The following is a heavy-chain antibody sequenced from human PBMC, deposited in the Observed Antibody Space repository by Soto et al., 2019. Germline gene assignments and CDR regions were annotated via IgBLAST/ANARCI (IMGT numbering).Heavy chain of an antibody. J-gene: IGHJ5*02. V-gene: IGHV3-74*01. CDR3: ALVGVITYPEA. CDR1: GFTFSSYW. Sequence: DVQLVESGGASVQPGGSLRLSCAASGFTFSSYWMHWVRQPPGKGLVWVSRISYDGSSINYADSVKGRFTISRDNARNTLYLQMNSLSVEDTAIYYCALVGVITYPEAWGRGTLVTVSS. D-gene: IGHD3-3*01. CDR2: ISYDGSSI.